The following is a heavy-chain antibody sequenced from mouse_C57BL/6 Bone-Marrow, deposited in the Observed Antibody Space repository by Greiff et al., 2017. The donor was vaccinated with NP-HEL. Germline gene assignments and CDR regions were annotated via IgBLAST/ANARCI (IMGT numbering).Heavy chain of an antibody. CDR2: ISNGGGST. CDR3: ARHGGLRRNYFDY. D-gene: IGHD2-2*01. Sequence: EVQGVESGGGLVQPGGSLKLSCAASGFTFSDYYMYWVRQTPEKRLEWVAYISNGGGSTYYPDTVKGRFTISRDNAKNTLYLQMSRLKSEDTAMYYCARHGGLRRNYFDYWGQGTTLTVSS. CDR1: GFTFSDYY. V-gene: IGHV5-12*01. J-gene: IGHJ2*01.